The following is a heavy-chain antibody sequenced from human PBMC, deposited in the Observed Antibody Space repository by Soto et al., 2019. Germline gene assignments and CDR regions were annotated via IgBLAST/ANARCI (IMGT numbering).Heavy chain of an antibody. D-gene: IGHD2-21*02. CDR2: IKPNSGAT. Sequence: QVHLEQSGAEVKKPGASVKVSCRSSGYTFTGHYIHWVRQAPGQGLEWKGWIKPNSGATSYAQRFQGRVTMTRDPPISTAHKDLRLLRSDDTAVYYCARASYCGVDCYYSFDYWGQGTLVTVSS. V-gene: IGHV1-2*02. CDR1: GYTFTGHY. J-gene: IGHJ4*02. CDR3: ARASYCGVDCYYSFDY.